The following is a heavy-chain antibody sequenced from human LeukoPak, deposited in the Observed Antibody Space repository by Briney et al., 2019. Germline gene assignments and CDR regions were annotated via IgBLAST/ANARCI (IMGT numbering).Heavy chain of an antibody. D-gene: IGHD2-8*01. CDR2: INGYNGNT. CDR1: GYTFPHYG. Sequence: ASVKVSCKASGYTFPHYGITWVRQAPGQGLECMGWINGYNGNTNYAQKLQDRVTMTTDTSTSTAYMELRSLKSDEAAVYYCARVETYFNGNLDYWGQGSLVTVSS. CDR3: ARVETYFNGNLDY. V-gene: IGHV1-18*01. J-gene: IGHJ4*02.